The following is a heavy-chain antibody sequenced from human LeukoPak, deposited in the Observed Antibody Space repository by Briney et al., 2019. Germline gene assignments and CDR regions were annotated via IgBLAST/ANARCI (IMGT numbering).Heavy chain of an antibody. CDR1: GFTFSNYA. J-gene: IGHJ4*02. CDR2: IVGSGGST. V-gene: IGHV3-23*01. D-gene: IGHD3-9*01. Sequence: PGASLRHSCAASGFTFSNYAMSWVRQAPGKGLEWVSAIVGSGGSTYYADSVKGRFTISRDNPKNTLYLQMNSLRAEDTAVYYCAKWGDYDILTGYYDSDYWGQGTLVTVSS. CDR3: AKWGDYDILTGYYDSDY.